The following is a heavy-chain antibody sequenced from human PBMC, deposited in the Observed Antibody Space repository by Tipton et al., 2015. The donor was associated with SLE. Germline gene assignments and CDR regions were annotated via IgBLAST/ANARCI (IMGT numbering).Heavy chain of an antibody. CDR1: GFTFSSYG. J-gene: IGHJ6*02. D-gene: IGHD1-26*01. Sequence: SLRLSCAASGFTFSSYGMHWVRQAPGKGLEWVAFIRYDGSNKYYAGSVKGRFTISRDNSKNTLYLQMNSLRAEDTAVYYCAKQYSGSYMSFYYYGMDVWGQGTTVTVSS. V-gene: IGHV3-30*02. CDR2: IRYDGSNK. CDR3: AKQYSGSYMSFYYYGMDV.